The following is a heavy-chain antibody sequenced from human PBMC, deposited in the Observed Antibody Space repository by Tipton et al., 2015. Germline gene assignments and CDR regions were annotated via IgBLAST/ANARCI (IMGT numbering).Heavy chain of an antibody. CDR2: INQGGSEK. CDR3: ARDVNGGYFDV. D-gene: IGHD7-27*01. J-gene: IGHJ3*01. V-gene: IGHV3-7*01. Sequence: GSLRLSCAASGITFSIYWMSWVRQAPGKGLEWVGQINQGGSEKYYLDSMKGRFTISRDNAKNSLYLQMSTLRAEDTAVYYCARDVNGGYFDVWGQGTTVTVSP. CDR1: GITFSIYW.